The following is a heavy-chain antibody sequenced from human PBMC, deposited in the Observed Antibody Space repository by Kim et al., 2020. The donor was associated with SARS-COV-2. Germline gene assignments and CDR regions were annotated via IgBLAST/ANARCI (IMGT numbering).Heavy chain of an antibody. D-gene: IGHD6-6*01. J-gene: IGHJ4*02. V-gene: IGHV3-15*01. Sequence: GGSLRLSCAASGFTFSNAWMSWVRQAPGKGLEWVGRIKSKTDGGTTDYAAPVKGRFTISRDDSKNTLYLQMNSLKTEDTAVYYCTSTNEYSSSPLDYWGQGTLVTVSS. CDR1: GFTFSNAW. CDR2: IKSKTDGGTT. CDR3: TSTNEYSSSPLDY.